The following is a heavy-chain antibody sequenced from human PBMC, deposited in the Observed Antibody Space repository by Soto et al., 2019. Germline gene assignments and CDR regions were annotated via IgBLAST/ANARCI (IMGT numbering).Heavy chain of an antibody. Sequence: GGSLRLSCAASGFSVSISYMSWVRQAPGKGLEWVSIIYSDGSTYYADSVKGRFTVSRDLSKNTLFLQMNGLRAEDTAVYYCVKPFKPYDENTGYLAFDIWGQGTMVTVSS. CDR1: GFSVSISY. V-gene: IGHV3-53*01. D-gene: IGHD3-9*01. J-gene: IGHJ3*02. CDR2: IYSDGST. CDR3: VKPFKPYDENTGYLAFDI.